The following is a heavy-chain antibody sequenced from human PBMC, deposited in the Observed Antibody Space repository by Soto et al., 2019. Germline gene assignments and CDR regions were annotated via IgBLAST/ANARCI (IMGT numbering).Heavy chain of an antibody. CDR1: GGTFSSYA. V-gene: IGHV1-69*01. Sequence: QVQLVQSGAEVKKPGSSVKVSCKASGGTFSSYAISWVRQAPGQGLEWMGGIIPIFGTANYAQKFQGRVTITADESTSTAYTELSSLRSEDTAVYYCASTTYLGGYAAHFDYWGQGTLVTVSS. J-gene: IGHJ4*02. D-gene: IGHD5-12*01. CDR2: IIPIFGTA. CDR3: ASTTYLGGYAAHFDY.